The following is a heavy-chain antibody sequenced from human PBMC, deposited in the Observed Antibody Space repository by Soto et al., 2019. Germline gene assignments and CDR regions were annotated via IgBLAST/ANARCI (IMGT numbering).Heavy chain of an antibody. CDR3: ATGVAAEHFYDSSGYFSDDY. J-gene: IGHJ4*02. V-gene: IGHV4-39*01. CDR2: IYYSGST. D-gene: IGHD3-22*01. Sequence: SETLSLTCTVSGGSISSSSYYWGWIRQPPGKGLEWIGSIYYSGSTYYNPSLKSRATISVDTSKNQFSLKLSSVTAADTAVYYCATGVAAEHFYDSSGYFSDDYWGQGTQVTVSS. CDR1: GGSISSSSYY.